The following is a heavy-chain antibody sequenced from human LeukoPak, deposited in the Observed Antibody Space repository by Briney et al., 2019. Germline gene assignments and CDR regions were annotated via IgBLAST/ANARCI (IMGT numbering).Heavy chain of an antibody. CDR1: GFTFSSYA. CDR3: AKEDLVFPADAFDI. D-gene: IGHD2-15*01. V-gene: IGHV3-23*01. CDR2: ISASGNST. J-gene: IGHJ3*02. Sequence: GGSLRLSCAASGFTFSSYALTWVRQAPGKGLEWVADISASGNSTFYADSVKGRFTISRDNSKNTLFLQMNSLRTEDTAIYYCAKEDLVFPADAFDIWGQGTMVTVSS.